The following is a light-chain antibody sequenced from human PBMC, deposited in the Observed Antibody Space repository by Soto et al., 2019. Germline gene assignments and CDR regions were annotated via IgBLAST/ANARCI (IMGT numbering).Light chain of an antibody. CDR1: QGISNY. J-gene: IGKJ1*01. V-gene: IGKV1-27*01. CDR2: AAS. CDR3: QKYDSAPWT. Sequence: EIQMTQSPSSLSASVRDRVTITCRASQGISNYLAWYQQKPGNIPKLLIYAASTLQSGVPSRFSGSGSGTDFTLTISSLQPEDVATYYCQKYDSAPWTFGQGTKVEIK.